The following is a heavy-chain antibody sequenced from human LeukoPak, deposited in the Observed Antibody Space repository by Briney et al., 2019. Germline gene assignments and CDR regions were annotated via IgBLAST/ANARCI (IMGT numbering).Heavy chain of an antibody. CDR2: ISNSGDAT. V-gene: IGHV3-23*01. Sequence: PSGGSLRLSCAASGFTFSNYAMSWVRQAPGKGLEWVSTISNSGDATYYADSVKGRFTISRDNSKNTLYLQMNSLRAEDTAVYYCARAARDFWSGYLDYWGQGTLVTVSS. D-gene: IGHD3-3*01. CDR3: ARAARDFWSGYLDY. CDR1: GFTFSNYA. J-gene: IGHJ4*02.